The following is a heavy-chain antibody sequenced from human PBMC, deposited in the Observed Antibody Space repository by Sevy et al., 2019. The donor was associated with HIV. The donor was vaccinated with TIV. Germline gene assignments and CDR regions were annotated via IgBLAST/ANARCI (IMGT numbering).Heavy chain of an antibody. D-gene: IGHD3-10*01. CDR1: GLTFRNYA. V-gene: IGHV3-23*01. Sequence: GESLKISCAASGLTFRNYAMSWVRQAPGKGLEWVSAISGSAYSTYYADSVKGRFTISRDNSKNTLFLQMNSLRAEDTAVYYCAKYYYGSGSQGWYFDYWGQGTLVTVSS. CDR2: ISGSAYST. CDR3: AKYYYGSGSQGWYFDY. J-gene: IGHJ4*02.